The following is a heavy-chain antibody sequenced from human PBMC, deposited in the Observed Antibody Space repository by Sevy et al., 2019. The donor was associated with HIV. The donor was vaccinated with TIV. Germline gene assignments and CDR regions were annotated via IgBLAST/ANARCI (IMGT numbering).Heavy chain of an antibody. CDR1: GFTFSDYW. CDR3: VRLKSHYDPYYFDL. CDR2: IKQDGSKK. J-gene: IGHJ4*02. D-gene: IGHD3-16*01. V-gene: IGHV3-7*01. Sequence: GGSLRLSCAASGFTFSDYWMSWVRQAPEKGLEWVANIKQDGSKKYYVDSVKGRFIMSRDNAKNSLYLEMNSLRAEDTAVYYCVRLKSHYDPYYFDLWGQGTLVTVSS.